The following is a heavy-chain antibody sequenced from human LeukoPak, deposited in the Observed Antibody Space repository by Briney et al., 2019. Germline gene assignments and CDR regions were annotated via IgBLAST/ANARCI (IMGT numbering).Heavy chain of an antibody. CDR3: ARGPGCTNGVCHPFDY. V-gene: IGHV4-34*01. D-gene: IGHD2-8*01. CDR2: INHSGST. Sequence: PGGSLRLSCEGSGFPFGTYWMAWVRQPPGKGLEWIGEINHSGSTNYNPSLKSRVTISVDTSKNQFSLKLSSVTAADTAVYYCARGPGCTNGVCHPFDYWGQGTLVTVSS. CDR1: GFPFGTYW. J-gene: IGHJ4*02.